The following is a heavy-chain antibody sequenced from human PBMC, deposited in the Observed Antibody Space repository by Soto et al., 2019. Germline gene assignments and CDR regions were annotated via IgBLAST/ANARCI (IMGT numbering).Heavy chain of an antibody. CDR1: GYTFTSYG. CDR2: ISAYNGNT. CDR3: ARDGVTVAGRGPTPPNYYGMDV. J-gene: IGHJ6*02. Sequence: ASVKVSCKASGYTFTSYGISWVRQAPGQGLEWMGWISAYNGNTNYAQKLQGRVTMTTDTSTSTAYMELRSLRSDDTAVYYCARDGVTVAGRGPTPPNYYGMDVWGQGTTVTVSS. D-gene: IGHD6-19*01. V-gene: IGHV1-18*01.